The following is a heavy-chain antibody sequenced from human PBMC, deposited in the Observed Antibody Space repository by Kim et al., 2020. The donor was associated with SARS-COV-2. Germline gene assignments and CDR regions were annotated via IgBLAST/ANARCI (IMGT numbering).Heavy chain of an antibody. CDR3: TGSAWGYYDSSGEGY. D-gene: IGHD3-22*01. J-gene: IGHJ4*02. Sequence: ASVKGRFTISRDDSKSIAYLQMNSLKTEDTAVYYCTGSAWGYYDSSGEGYWGQGTLVTVSS. V-gene: IGHV3-49*02.